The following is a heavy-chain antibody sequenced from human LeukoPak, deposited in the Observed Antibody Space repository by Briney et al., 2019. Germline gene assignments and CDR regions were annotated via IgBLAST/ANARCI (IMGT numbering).Heavy chain of an antibody. CDR2: ISYDGSNK. CDR1: GFTFSSYA. J-gene: IGHJ4*02. D-gene: IGHD3-22*01. V-gene: IGHV3-30-3*01. CDR3: ARASLHYDSSGYYRSGIDY. Sequence: AGGSLRLSCAASGFTFSSYAMHWVRQAPGKGLEWVAVISYDGSNKYYADSVKGRFTISRDNSKNSLYLQMNSLRAEDTAVYYRARASLHYDSSGYYRSGIDYWGQGTLVTVSS.